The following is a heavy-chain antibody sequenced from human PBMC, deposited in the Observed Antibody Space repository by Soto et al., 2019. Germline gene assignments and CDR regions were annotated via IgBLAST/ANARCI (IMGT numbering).Heavy chain of an antibody. Sequence: PSETLSLTCAVYGGSFSGYYWSWIRQPPGKGLEWIGEINHSGSTNYNPSLKSRVTISVDTSKNQFSLKLSSVTADATAVYYCARGWRDNWNYDFYMDVWGKGTTVTVSS. J-gene: IGHJ6*03. CDR1: GGSFSGYY. CDR2: INHSGST. D-gene: IGHD1-20*01. V-gene: IGHV4-34*01. CDR3: ARGWRDNWNYDFYMDV.